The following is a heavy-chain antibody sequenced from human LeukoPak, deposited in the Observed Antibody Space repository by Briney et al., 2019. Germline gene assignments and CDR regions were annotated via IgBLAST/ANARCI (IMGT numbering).Heavy chain of an antibody. CDR3: ASLITIFGAKSEPNDY. CDR1: GGSISSGDYY. J-gene: IGHJ4*02. D-gene: IGHD3-3*01. V-gene: IGHV4-30-4*08. CDR2: IYYSGST. Sequence: SETLSLTCTVSGGSISSGDYYWSWIRQPPGKGLEWIGYIYYSGSTYYNPSLKSRVTISVDTSKNQFSLKLSSVTAADTAVYYCASLITIFGAKSEPNDYWGQGTLVTVSS.